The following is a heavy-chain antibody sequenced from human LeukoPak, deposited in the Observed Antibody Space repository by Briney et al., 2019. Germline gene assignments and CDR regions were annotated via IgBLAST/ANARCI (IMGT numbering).Heavy chain of an antibody. CDR2: IYTSGST. CDR1: GGSISSYY. J-gene: IGHJ4*02. CDR3: ARDRQLWNDLYYFDY. V-gene: IGHV4-4*07. Sequence: SETLSLTCTVSGGSISSYYWSWIRQPAGKGLEWIGRIYTSGSTNYNPSLKSRVTMSVDTSKNQFSLKLSSVTAADTAVHYCARDRQLWNDLYYFDYWGQGTLVTVSS. D-gene: IGHD1-1*01.